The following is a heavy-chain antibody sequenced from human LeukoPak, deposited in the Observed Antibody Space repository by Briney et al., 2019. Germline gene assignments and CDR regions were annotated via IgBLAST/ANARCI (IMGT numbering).Heavy chain of an antibody. CDR1: GGTFSSYT. D-gene: IGHD3-22*01. CDR2: IIPILGIA. J-gene: IGHJ4*02. Sequence: SVKASCKASGGTFSSYTISWVRQAPGQGLEWMGRIIPILGIANYAQKFQGRVTITADKSTSTAYMELSSLRSEDTAVYYCARWDDSTAYDYWGQGTLVTVSS. CDR3: ARWDDSTAYDY. V-gene: IGHV1-69*02.